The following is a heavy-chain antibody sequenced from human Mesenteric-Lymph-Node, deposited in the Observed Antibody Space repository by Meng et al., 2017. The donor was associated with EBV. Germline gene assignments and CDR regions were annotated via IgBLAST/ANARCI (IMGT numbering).Heavy chain of an antibody. V-gene: IGHV4-39*01. D-gene: IGHD6-19*01. J-gene: IGHJ4*02. CDR1: GGSISSSSYY. CDR3: ARTPGPVAVPFDY. CDR2: IYYSGST. Sequence: LQLQESGPGLVTPSETLSLPCTVSGGSISSSSYYWGWIRQPPGKGLEWIGSIYYSGSTYYNPSLKSRVTISVDTSKNQFSLKLSSVTAADTAVYYCARTPGPVAVPFDYWGQGTLVTVSS.